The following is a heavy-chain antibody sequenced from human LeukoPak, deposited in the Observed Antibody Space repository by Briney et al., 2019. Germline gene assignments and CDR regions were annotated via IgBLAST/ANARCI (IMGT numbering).Heavy chain of an antibody. CDR1: GGSISSGDYY. Sequence: SETLSLTCTVSGGSISSGDYYWSWIRQPPGKGLGWIGYIYYSGSTYYNPSLKSRVTISVDTSKNQFSLKLSSVTAADTAVYYCARGGWDYGGNSGIDYWGQGTLVTVSS. V-gene: IGHV4-30-4*01. D-gene: IGHD4-23*01. J-gene: IGHJ4*02. CDR3: ARGGWDYGGNSGIDY. CDR2: IYYSGST.